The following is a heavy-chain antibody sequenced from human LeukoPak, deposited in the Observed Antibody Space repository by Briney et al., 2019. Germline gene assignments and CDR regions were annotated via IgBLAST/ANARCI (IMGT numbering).Heavy chain of an antibody. CDR3: ASGRAKMGEPPQFDY. CDR1: GGSISSGGYY. Sequence: PSQTLSLTCTVSGGSISSGGYYWSWIRQHPGKGLEWIGYIYYSGSTYYNPSLKSRVTISVDTSKNQFSLKLSSVTAADTAVYYCASGRAKMGEPPQFDYWGQGTLVTVSS. J-gene: IGHJ4*02. D-gene: IGHD4/OR15-4a*01. V-gene: IGHV4-31*03. CDR2: IYYSGST.